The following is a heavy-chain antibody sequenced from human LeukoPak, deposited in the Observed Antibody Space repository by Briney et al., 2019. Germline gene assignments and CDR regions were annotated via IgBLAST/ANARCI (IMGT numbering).Heavy chain of an antibody. V-gene: IGHV3-66*01. J-gene: IGHJ4*02. CDR1: GFTVSNNY. CDR3: ARDGYYYDSSGWLDY. D-gene: IGHD3-22*01. CDR2: IYSGGST. Sequence: PGGSLRLSCAASGFTVSNNYMSWVRQAPGKGLEWVSVIYSGGSTDYADSVKGRFTISRDNAKNSLFLQMNSLRAEDTAVYYCARDGYYYDSSGWLDYWGQGTLVTVSS.